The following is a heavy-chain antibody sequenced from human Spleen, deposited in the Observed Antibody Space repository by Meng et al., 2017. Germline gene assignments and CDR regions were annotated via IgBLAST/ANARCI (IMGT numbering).Heavy chain of an antibody. Sequence: GGSLRLSCAASGFSFSDSYMSWIRQAPGKGLEWVSYISSSGSAIYYADSVKGRFTISRDNAKNSLYLQMNSLRAEDTAVYYCARGPTTMAHDFDYWGQGTLVTVSS. D-gene: IGHD4-11*01. J-gene: IGHJ4*02. CDR2: ISSSGSAI. CDR1: GFSFSDSY. V-gene: IGHV3-11*04. CDR3: ARGPTTMAHDFDY.